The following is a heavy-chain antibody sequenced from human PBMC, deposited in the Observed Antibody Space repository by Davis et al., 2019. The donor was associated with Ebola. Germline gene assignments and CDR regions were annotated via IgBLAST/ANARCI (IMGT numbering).Heavy chain of an antibody. Sequence: GESLKISCAASGFTFSSYGMHWVRQAPGKVLEWVAVIWYDGSNKYYVDSVKGRFTISRDNSKNTLYLQMNSLRAEDTAVYYCARDSEETRGWYYYGMDVWGQGTTVTVSS. D-gene: IGHD1-26*01. J-gene: IGHJ6*02. CDR1: GFTFSSYG. CDR3: ARDSEETRGWYYYGMDV. V-gene: IGHV3-33*01. CDR2: IWYDGSNK.